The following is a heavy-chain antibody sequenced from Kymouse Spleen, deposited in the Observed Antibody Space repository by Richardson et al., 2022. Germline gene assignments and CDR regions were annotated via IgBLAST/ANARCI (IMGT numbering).Heavy chain of an antibody. CDR3: AKEDSSGWVYYYYGMDV. CDR2: ISYDGSNK. J-gene: IGHJ6*02. V-gene: IGHV3-30*18. Sequence: QVQLVESGGGVVQPGRSLRLSCAASGFTFSSYGMHWVRQAPGKGLEWVAVISYDGSNKYYADSVKGRFTISRDNSKNTLYLQMNSLRAEDTAVYYCAKEDSSGWVYYYYGMDVWGQGTTVTVSS. CDR1: GFTFSSYG. D-gene: IGHD6-19*01.